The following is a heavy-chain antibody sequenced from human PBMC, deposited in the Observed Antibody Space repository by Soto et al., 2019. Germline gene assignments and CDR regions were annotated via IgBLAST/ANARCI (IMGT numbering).Heavy chain of an antibody. J-gene: IGHJ4*02. Sequence: SETLSLTCTVSGGSISSGGYYWSWIRQHPGKGLEWIGSIYYRGNAYYNPSLQTRVTISLDKSKSQFSLKLNSVTAADSAVYFCARLEGLATISYYFDFWGPGALVTVSS. V-gene: IGHV4-39*01. CDR1: GGSISSGGYY. D-gene: IGHD3-9*01. CDR3: ARLEGLATISYYFDF. CDR2: IYYRGNA.